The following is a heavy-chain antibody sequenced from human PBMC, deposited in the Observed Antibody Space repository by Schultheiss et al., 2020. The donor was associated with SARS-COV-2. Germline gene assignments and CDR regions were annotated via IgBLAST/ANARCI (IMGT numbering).Heavy chain of an antibody. CDR1: PSTVVSSYV. Sequence: GGSLRLSCAGSPSTVVSSYVISWVRQAPGKGLEWVSGISGSGGSTYYADSVKGRFTISRDNAKNSLYLQMNSLRAEDTALYHCARDIWGSPPDAFDIWGQGTTVTVSS. CDR3: ARDIWGSPPDAFDI. J-gene: IGHJ3*02. D-gene: IGHD3-16*01. V-gene: IGHV3-23*01. CDR2: ISGSGGST.